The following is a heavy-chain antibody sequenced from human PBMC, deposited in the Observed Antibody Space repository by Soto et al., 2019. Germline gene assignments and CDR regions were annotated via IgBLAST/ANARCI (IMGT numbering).Heavy chain of an antibody. Sequence: PSETLSLTCTVSGGSTSSGGFYWSWIRQHPGKDLEWIGYIYYSGTTHYNPSLKSRSTISVDRSKNQISLKLSSVTAADTAVYYCARSQTTVTSYDYWGQGTLVTVSS. CDR3: ARSQTTVTSYDY. D-gene: IGHD4-17*01. J-gene: IGHJ4*02. V-gene: IGHV4-30-4*02. CDR2: IYYSGTT. CDR1: GGSTSSGGFY.